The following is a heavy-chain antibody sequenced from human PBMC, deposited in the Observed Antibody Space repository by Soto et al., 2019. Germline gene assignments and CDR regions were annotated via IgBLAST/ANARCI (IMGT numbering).Heavy chain of an antibody. CDR1: GGTFSSYA. CDR3: ARGFRLFDFSWFDP. CDR2: IIPIFGTA. Sequence: SVKVSCKASGGTFSSYAISWVRQAPGQGLEWMGVIIPIFGTANYAQKFQGRVTITADESTSTAYMELSSLRSEDTAVYYCARGFRLFDFSWFDPWGQGTLVTVSS. V-gene: IGHV1-69*13. J-gene: IGHJ5*02. D-gene: IGHD3-10*01.